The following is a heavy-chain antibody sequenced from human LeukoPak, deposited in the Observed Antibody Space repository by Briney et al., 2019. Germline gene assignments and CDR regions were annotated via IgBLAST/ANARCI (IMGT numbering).Heavy chain of an antibody. D-gene: IGHD3-10*01. Sequence: GGSLRLSCAASGFTFSSYGMHWVRQAPGKGLEWVAVISYDGSNKYYADSVKGRFTISRDNSKNTLYLQMNSLRAEDTAVYYCAKDFVGRGYYGSGTWGQGTLVTVSS. CDR1: GFTFSSYG. J-gene: IGHJ5*02. CDR3: AKDFVGRGYYGSGT. CDR2: ISYDGSNK. V-gene: IGHV3-30*18.